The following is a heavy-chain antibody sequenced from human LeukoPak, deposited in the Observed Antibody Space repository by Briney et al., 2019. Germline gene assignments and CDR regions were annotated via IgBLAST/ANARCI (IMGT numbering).Heavy chain of an antibody. D-gene: IGHD2-15*01. CDR3: ARDQRIVVVVANYYYYYGMDV. CDR2: INPSGGST. J-gene: IGHJ6*02. CDR1: GYTFTSYY. V-gene: IGHV1-46*01. Sequence: VASVKVSCKASGYTFTSYYMHWVRQAPGQGLEWMGIINPSGGSTSYAQKFQGRVTMTRDTSTSTVYMELSSLRSEDTAVYYCARDQRIVVVVANYYYYYGMDVWGQGTTVTVSS.